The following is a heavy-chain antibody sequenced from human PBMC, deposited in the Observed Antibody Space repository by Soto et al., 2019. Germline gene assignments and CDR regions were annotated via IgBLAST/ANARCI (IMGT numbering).Heavy chain of an antibody. J-gene: IGHJ4*02. V-gene: IGHV3-23*03. CDR2: ISNSGSST. Sequence: GGSLRLSCAASGFPFRNFAMAWVRQAPGKGLEWVSIISNSGSSTYHGDSVKGRFTTSRDNSKGTLSLQMDSLRAEDTAVYYCAKDTGGRGYFDYWGQGTLVTVSS. CDR1: GFPFRNFA. D-gene: IGHD1-26*01. CDR3: AKDTGGRGYFDY.